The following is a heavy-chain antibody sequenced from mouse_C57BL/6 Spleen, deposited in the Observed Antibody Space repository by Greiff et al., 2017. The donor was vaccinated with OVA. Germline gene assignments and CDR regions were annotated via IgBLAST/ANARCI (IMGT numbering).Heavy chain of an antibody. CDR2: IDPETGGT. V-gene: IGHV1-15*01. Sequence: VHLVESGAELVRPGASVTLSCKASGYTFTDYEMHWVKQTPVHGLEWIGAIDPETGGTAYNQKFKGKAILTADKSSSTAYMELRSLTSEDSAVYYCTRNYSGDYWGQGTSVTVSS. CDR3: TRNYSGDY. D-gene: IGHD1-3*01. J-gene: IGHJ4*01. CDR1: GYTFTDYE.